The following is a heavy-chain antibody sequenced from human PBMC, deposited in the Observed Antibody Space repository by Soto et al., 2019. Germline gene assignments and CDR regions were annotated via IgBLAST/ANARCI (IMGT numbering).Heavy chain of an antibody. V-gene: IGHV1-3*01. CDR3: ARGYGCSGGSCYFDY. J-gene: IGHJ4*02. Sequence: GASVKVSCKASGYTFTSYAMHWVRQAPGQRLEWMGWINAGNGNTKYSQKFQGRVTITRDTSASTAYMELSSLRSEDTAVYYCARGYGCSGGSCYFDYWGQGTLVTVSS. D-gene: IGHD2-15*01. CDR2: INAGNGNT. CDR1: GYTFTSYA.